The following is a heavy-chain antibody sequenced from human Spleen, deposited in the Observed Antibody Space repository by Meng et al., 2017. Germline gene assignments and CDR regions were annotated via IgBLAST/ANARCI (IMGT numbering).Heavy chain of an antibody. V-gene: IGHV7-4-1*02. CDR2: INTKTGNP. CDR3: TRDGYSDCSRTSCFDY. D-gene: IGHD2-2*01. CDR1: GYTLTSYA. Sequence: QGQLVQSGSELRKPGASVKVSCKASGYTLTSYAINWLRQAPGQGLEWMGWINTKTGNPTYAQGFTGRLVFSLDTSVSTAYLQISGLKADDTAVYYCTRDGYSDCSRTSCFDYWGQGTLVTVSS. J-gene: IGHJ4*02.